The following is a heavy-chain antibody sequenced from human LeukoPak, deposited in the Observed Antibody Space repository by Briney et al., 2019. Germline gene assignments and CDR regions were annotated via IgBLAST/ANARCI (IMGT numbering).Heavy chain of an antibody. CDR1: GFTFSSYA. CDR2: ISGSGGST. V-gene: IGHV3-23*01. Sequence: TGGSLRLSCAASGFTFSSYAMSWVRQAPGKGLEWVSAISGSGGSTYYADSVKGRFTISRDNSKNTLYLQMNNLRAEDTAVYYCAKDPARYFDWLLQAEYFQHWGQGTLVTVSS. J-gene: IGHJ1*01. D-gene: IGHD3-9*01. CDR3: AKDPARYFDWLLQAEYFQH.